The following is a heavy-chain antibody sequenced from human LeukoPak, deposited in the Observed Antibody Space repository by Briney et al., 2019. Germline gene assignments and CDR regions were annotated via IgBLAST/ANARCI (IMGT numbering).Heavy chain of an antibody. D-gene: IGHD3-22*01. J-gene: IGHJ4*02. CDR2: ISYDGSNK. Sequence: GGSLRLSCAASGFNFSSYAMHWVRQAPGKGLEWVAVISYDGSNKYYADSVKGRFTISRDNSKNTLYLQMNSLRAEDTAVYYCARGNYYDSRGYYYGPSAIDYWGQGTLVTVSS. V-gene: IGHV3-30*01. CDR1: GFNFSSYA. CDR3: ARGNYYDSRGYYYGPSAIDY.